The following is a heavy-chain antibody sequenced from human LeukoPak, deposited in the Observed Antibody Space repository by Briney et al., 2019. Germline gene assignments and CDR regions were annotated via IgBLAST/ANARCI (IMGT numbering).Heavy chain of an antibody. V-gene: IGHV3-23*01. CDR2: ISGSGGST. CDR1: GFTFSSYA. D-gene: IGHD6-6*01. J-gene: IGHJ4*02. Sequence: GGSLRLSCAASGFTFSSYAMSWVRQAPGKGLEWVSAISGSGGSTYYADSVKGRFTISRDNSKSTLYLQMNSLRAEDTAVYYCARGSGYSSSSMAGWGQGTLVTVSS. CDR3: ARGSGYSSSSMAG.